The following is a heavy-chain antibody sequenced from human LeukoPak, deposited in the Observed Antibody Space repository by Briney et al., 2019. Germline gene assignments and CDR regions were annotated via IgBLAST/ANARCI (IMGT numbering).Heavy chain of an antibody. J-gene: IGHJ6*01. CDR2: IYTSGST. V-gene: IGHV4-4*07. D-gene: IGHD4-17*01. Sequence: SETLSLTCTVSGGSISSYYWSWIRQPAGKGLEWVGRIYTSGSTNYNPSLKSRVTMSVDTSKNQFSLKLSSVTAADTAVYYCARANLYGDQDYYYYGMDVWGQGTTVTVSS. CDR1: GGSISSYY. CDR3: ARANLYGDQDYYYYGMDV.